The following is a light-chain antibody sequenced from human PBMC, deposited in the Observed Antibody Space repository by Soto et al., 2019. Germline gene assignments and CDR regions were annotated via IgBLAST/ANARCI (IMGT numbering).Light chain of an antibody. V-gene: IGKV3-20*01. CDR3: QQYYSYPVT. J-gene: IGKJ1*01. CDR1: QRISSSY. Sequence: EIVLTQSPGTLSLSPGERATLSVRASQRISSSYLAWYQQKPGQAPRLLIQGASSRASGIPDRFSGSGSGTDFTLTISCLQSEDFATYYCQQYYSYPVTFGQGTKVDIK. CDR2: GAS.